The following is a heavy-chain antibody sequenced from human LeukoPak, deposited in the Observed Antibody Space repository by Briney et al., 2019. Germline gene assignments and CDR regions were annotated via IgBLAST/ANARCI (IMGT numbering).Heavy chain of an antibody. CDR2: IYSGGST. J-gene: IGHJ6*03. Sequence: PGGSLRLSCAASGFTVSSSYMSWVRQAPGKGLEWVSVIYSGGSTYYADSVKGRFTISRDNSKNTLYLQMNSLRAEDTAIYYCASQIRNGYNQYYYYYMDVWGKGTTVTVPS. V-gene: IGHV3-53*01. CDR1: GFTVSSSY. CDR3: ASQIRNGYNQYYYYYMDV. D-gene: IGHD5-24*01.